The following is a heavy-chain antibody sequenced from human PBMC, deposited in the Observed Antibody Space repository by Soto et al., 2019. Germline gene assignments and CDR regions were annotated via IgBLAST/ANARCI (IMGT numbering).Heavy chain of an antibody. Sequence: EVQLVESGGGLVQPGGSLRLPFAASGFTFSSYAMHWVRQAPGKGLEYVSAISSNGGSTYYANSVKGRFTISRDNSKNTLYLQMGSLRAEDMAVYYCARGLRGGYYDSSGSYYWGQGTLVTVSS. D-gene: IGHD3-22*01. CDR1: GFTFSSYA. J-gene: IGHJ4*02. V-gene: IGHV3-64*01. CDR3: ARGLRGGYYDSSGSYY. CDR2: ISSNGGST.